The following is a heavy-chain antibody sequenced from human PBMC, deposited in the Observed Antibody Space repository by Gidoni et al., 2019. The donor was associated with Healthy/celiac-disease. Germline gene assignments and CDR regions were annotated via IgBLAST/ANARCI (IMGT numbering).Heavy chain of an antibody. D-gene: IGHD2-15*01. J-gene: IGHJ4*02. CDR2: IYYSGST. CDR1: GGSISSSSYY. Sequence: QLQLQESGPGLVKPSETLSLTCTVSGGSISSSSYYWGWIRQPPGKGLEWIGSIYYSGSTYYTPSLKSRVTISVDTSKNQFSRKLSSVTAADTAVYYCARERGGGVVAAYYFDYWGQGTLVTVSS. CDR3: ARERGGGVVAAYYFDY. V-gene: IGHV4-39*02.